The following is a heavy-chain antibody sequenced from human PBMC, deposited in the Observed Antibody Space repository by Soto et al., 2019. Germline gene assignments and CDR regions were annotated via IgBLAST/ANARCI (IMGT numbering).Heavy chain of an antibody. D-gene: IGHD3-10*01. V-gene: IGHV4-30-4*01. CDR3: ARHHHVSATPYGKDV. CDR2: IYYSGST. J-gene: IGHJ6*02. Sequence: SETLSLTCTVSGGSISSGDYYWSWIRQPPGKGLEWIGYIYYSGSTYYNPSLKSRVTISVDTSKNQFSLKLSSVTAADTAVYYCARHHHVSATPYGKDVWFQGTAVT. CDR1: GGSISSGDYY.